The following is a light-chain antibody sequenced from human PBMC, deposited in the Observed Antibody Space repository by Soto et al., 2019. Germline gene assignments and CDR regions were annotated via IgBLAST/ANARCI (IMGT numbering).Light chain of an antibody. J-gene: IGKJ4*01. CDR3: QQTNSTPHT. CDR1: QSISIN. Sequence: FAIKLTESPGERATLFCRASQSISINLAWFQQKPGQAPKLLIYAASTRATGIPARFSGSGSGTDFTLTISSLQSEDFATYYCQQTNSTPHTFGGGTKVDIK. CDR2: AAS. V-gene: IGKV3-15*01.